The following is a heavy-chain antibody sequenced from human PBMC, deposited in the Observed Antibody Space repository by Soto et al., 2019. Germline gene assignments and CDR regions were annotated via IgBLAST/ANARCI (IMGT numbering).Heavy chain of an antibody. Sequence: PGGSLRLSCAASGFTFSSYSMNWVRQAPGKGLEWVSSISSSSSYIYYADSVKGRFTISRDNAKNSLYLQMNSLRAEDTALYYCASGTDSSSPNLRYNWFDPWGQGTLVTVSS. CDR3: ASGTDSSSPNLRYNWFDP. D-gene: IGHD6-6*01. CDR2: ISSSSSYI. CDR1: GFTFSSYS. V-gene: IGHV3-21*01. J-gene: IGHJ5*02.